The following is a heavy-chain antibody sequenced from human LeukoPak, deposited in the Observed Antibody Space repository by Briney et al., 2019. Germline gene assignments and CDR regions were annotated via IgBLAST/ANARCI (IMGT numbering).Heavy chain of an antibody. V-gene: IGHV3-9*03. CDR1: GFTFDDYA. CDR2: ISWNSGSI. CDR3: AKEGSSWYFDY. Sequence: GGSLRLSCPASGFTFDDYAMHWVRQAPGKGLEWVSGISWNSGSIGYADSVKGRFTISRDNAKNSLYLQMNSLRAEDMALYYCAKEGSSWYFDYWGQGTLVTVSS. D-gene: IGHD6-13*01. J-gene: IGHJ4*02.